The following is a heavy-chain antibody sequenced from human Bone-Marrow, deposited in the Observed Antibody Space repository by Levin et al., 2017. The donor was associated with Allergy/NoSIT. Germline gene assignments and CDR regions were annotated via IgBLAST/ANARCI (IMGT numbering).Heavy chain of an antibody. V-gene: IGHV1-2*04. CDR2: INPNSGGT. D-gene: IGHD3-3*01. Sequence: ASVKVSCKASGYTFTGYYMHWVRQAPGQGLEWMGWINPNSGGTNYAQKFQGWVTMTRDTSISTAYMELSRLRSDDTAVYYCARDQIIYDFWSGYYTQFDYWGQGTLVTVSS. CDR1: GYTFTGYY. CDR3: ARDQIIYDFWSGYYTQFDY. J-gene: IGHJ4*02.